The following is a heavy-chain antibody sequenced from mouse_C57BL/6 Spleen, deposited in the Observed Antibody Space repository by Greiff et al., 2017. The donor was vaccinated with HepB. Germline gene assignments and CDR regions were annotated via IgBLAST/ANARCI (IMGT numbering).Heavy chain of an antibody. CDR3: APLYRYDYEVFAY. J-gene: IGHJ3*01. V-gene: IGHV1-42*01. CDR2: INPSTGGT. CDR1: GYSFTGYY. Sequence: EVQRVESGPELVKPGASVKISCKASGYSFTGYYMNWVKQSPEKSLEWIGEINPSTGGTTYNQKFKAKATLTVDKSSSTAYMQLKSLTSEDSAVYYCAPLYRYDYEVFAYWGQGTLVTVSA. D-gene: IGHD2-4*01.